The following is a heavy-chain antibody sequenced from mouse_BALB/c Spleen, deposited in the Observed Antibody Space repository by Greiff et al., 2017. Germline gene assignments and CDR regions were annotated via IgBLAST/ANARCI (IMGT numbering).Heavy chain of an antibody. CDR3: ARRDYYGSRGFAY. D-gene: IGHD1-1*01. Sequence: EVKLMESGPGLVKPSQSLSLTCTVTGYSITSDYAWNWIRQFPGNKLEWMGYISYSGSTSYNPSLKSRISITRDTSKNQFFLQLNSVTTEDTATYYCARRDYYGSRGFAYWGQGTLVTVSA. CDR1: GYSITSDYA. J-gene: IGHJ3*01. CDR2: ISYSGST. V-gene: IGHV3-2*02.